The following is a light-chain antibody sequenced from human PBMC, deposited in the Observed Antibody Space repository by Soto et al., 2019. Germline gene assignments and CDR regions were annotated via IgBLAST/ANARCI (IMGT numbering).Light chain of an antibody. CDR1: QSVSSW. V-gene: IGKV1-5*01. Sequence: DIQMTQSPSTLSASLGSRVTITCRASQSVSSWFAWFQQKPGRSPKLLIYDASSLEGGVPSKFSGSGFGTEFTLTVSSLQADDFATYYCQQYYNYPFTFGPGTRLDIK. CDR2: DAS. J-gene: IGKJ3*01. CDR3: QQYYNYPFT.